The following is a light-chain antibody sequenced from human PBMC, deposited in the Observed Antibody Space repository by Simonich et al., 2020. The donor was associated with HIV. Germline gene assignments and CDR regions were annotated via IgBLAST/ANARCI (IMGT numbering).Light chain of an antibody. CDR2: AAS. J-gene: IGKJ1*01. CDR1: QSISIY. Sequence: DIQMTQSPSSLSASVGDRVTITCRASQSISIYLNWYQQKPGKAPKVLIYAASSLQSGVPSRFSGSGSGTDFTLTISSLQPEEFATYYCQQYNSYPKTFGQGTKVEIK. V-gene: IGKV1-39*01. CDR3: QQYNSYPKT.